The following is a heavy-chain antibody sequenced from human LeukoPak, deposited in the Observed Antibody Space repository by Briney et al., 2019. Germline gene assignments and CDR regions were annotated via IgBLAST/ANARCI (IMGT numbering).Heavy chain of an antibody. CDR1: GFTFSSYE. D-gene: IGHD3-10*01. CDR2: ISSSGSTI. Sequence: TGGSLRLSCAASGFTFSSYEMNWVRQAPGKGLEWVSYISSSGSTIYYVDSVKGRFTISRDNAKNSLYLQMNSLRAEDTAVYYCARLLWFGELLPWGQGTLVTVSS. CDR3: ARLLWFGELLP. J-gene: IGHJ5*02. V-gene: IGHV3-48*03.